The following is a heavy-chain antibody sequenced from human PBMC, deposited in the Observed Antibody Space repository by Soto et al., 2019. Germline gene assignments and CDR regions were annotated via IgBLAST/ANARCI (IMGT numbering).Heavy chain of an antibody. Sequence: ASVKVSCKASGYTFTSYGITWVRQAPGQGLEWMGWISAYTGDTNYAQKLQGRVTMTTDTSTSTAYMELRSLRSDDTAVYYCARDMRYYDGSGFVEYWGQGXPVTVSS. CDR1: GYTFTSYG. V-gene: IGHV1-18*01. CDR3: ARDMRYYDGSGFVEY. J-gene: IGHJ4*02. CDR2: ISAYTGDT. D-gene: IGHD3-22*01.